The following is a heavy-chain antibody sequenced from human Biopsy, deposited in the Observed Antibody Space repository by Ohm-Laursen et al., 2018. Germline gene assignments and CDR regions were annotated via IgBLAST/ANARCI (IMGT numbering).Heavy chain of an antibody. CDR1: AGTFSNYG. CDR2: NIPILGTG. Sequence: SVKVSCKAPAGTFSNYGVNWVRQAPGHGLEWLGGNIPILGTGNYAQKFQDRVTAAADTSMSTATMELRSLRSDDTAVYYCATKLTGYFHHWGQGTLVVVSS. D-gene: IGHD3-9*01. CDR3: ATKLTGYFHH. V-gene: IGHV1-69*06. J-gene: IGHJ1*01.